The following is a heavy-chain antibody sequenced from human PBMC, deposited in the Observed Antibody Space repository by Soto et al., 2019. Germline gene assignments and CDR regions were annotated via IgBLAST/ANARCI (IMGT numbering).Heavy chain of an antibody. Sequence: EVQLLESGGGLVQPGGSLRLSCAASGLTFSSYGMSWVRQAPGKGLEWVSAISGSGGSTYYADSVKGRFTISRDNSKNTLYLQMNSLRAEDTAVYYCAKDLYDYVWGSYPEGDAFDIWGQGTMVTVSS. CDR3: AKDLYDYVWGSYPEGDAFDI. CDR1: GLTFSSYG. V-gene: IGHV3-23*01. J-gene: IGHJ3*02. D-gene: IGHD3-16*02. CDR2: ISGSGGST.